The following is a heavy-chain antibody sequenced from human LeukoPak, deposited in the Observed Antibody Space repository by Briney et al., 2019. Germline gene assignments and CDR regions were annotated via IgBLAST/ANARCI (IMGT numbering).Heavy chain of an antibody. CDR1: GYTFTSYD. CDR2: MNPNSGNT. V-gene: IGHV1-8*03. Sequence: ASVKVSCKASGYTFTSYDINWVRQATGQGLEWMGWMNPNSGNTGYAQKFQGRVTITRNTSISTAYMELSSPRSEDTAVYYCARRPWRVTKDWYFDLWGRGTLVTVSS. J-gene: IGHJ2*01. CDR3: ARRPWRVTKDWYFDL. D-gene: IGHD2-21*02.